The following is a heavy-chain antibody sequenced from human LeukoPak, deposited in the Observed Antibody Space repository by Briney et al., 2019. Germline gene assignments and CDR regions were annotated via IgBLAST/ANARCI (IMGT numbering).Heavy chain of an antibody. CDR1: GGSISNYY. D-gene: IGHD1-26*01. CDR2: INHSGST. J-gene: IGHJ4*02. Sequence: SETLSLTCTVSGGSISNYYWSWIRQPPGKGLEWIGEINHSGSTNYNPSLKSRVTISVDTSKNQFSLKLSSVTAADTAVYYCASYSGSWTFDYWGQGTLVTVSS. V-gene: IGHV4-34*01. CDR3: ASYSGSWTFDY.